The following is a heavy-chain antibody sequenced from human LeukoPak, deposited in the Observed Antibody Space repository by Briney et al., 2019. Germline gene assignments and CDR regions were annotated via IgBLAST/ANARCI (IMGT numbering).Heavy chain of an antibody. CDR2: IYYSGST. V-gene: IGHV4-39*01. CDR3: ARLYSYVNWFDP. CDR1: GGSISSSSYY. D-gene: IGHD5-18*01. J-gene: IGHJ5*02. Sequence: SETLSLTCTVSGGSISSSSYYWGWIRQPPGKGLEWIGSIYYSGSTYYNPSLKSRVTISVDTSKNQFSLKLSSVTAADTAVYYCARLYSYVNWFDPWGQGTLVTVSS.